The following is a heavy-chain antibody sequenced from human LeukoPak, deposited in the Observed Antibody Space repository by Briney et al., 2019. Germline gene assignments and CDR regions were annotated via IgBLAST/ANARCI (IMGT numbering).Heavy chain of an antibody. CDR3: ARSAESGYADFDY. V-gene: IGHV4-31*03. D-gene: IGHD5-12*01. J-gene: IGHJ4*02. CDR1: GGSITSGGHY. Sequence: SQTLSLTCTVSGGSITSGGHYWSWIRQHPGKGLEWIGYIYYSGNAYYNPSLKSRVTISADTSKNQFSLKVSSVTAADTAVYYCARSAESGYADFDYWGQGTLVTVSS. CDR2: IYYSGNA.